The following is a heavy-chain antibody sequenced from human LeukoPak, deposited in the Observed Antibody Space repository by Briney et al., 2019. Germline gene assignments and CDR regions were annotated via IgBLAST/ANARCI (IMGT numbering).Heavy chain of an antibody. CDR2: ISSSGSTI. V-gene: IGHV3-48*03. D-gene: IGHD2-15*01. CDR1: GFTFSSYE. Sequence: GGSLRLSCAASGFTFSSYEMNWVRQAPGKGLEWVSYISSSGSTIYYADSGKGRFTISRDNAKNSLYLQMNSLRAEDTAVYYCARDRYCSGGSCYYFDYWGQGTLVTVSS. J-gene: IGHJ4*02. CDR3: ARDRYCSGGSCYYFDY.